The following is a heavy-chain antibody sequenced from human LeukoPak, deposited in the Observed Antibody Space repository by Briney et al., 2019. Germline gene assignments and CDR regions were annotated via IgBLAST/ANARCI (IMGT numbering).Heavy chain of an antibody. Sequence: PGGSLRLSCAASGFTFSSYGMHWVRQAPGKGLEWVAFIRYDGSNKYYADSVKGRFTISRDNSKNTLYLQMNSLRAEDTAVYYCAKRLGELRGYYYYYMDVWGKGTTVTISS. CDR3: AKRLGELRGYYYYYMDV. J-gene: IGHJ6*03. CDR1: GFTFSSYG. V-gene: IGHV3-30*02. CDR2: IRYDGSNK. D-gene: IGHD3-16*01.